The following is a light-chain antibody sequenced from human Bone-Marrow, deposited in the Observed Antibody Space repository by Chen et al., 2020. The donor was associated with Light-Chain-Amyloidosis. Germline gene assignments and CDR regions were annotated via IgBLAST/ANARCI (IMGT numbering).Light chain of an antibody. V-gene: IGLV3-25*03. CDR1: DLPTKY. CDR2: RDT. CDR3: QSADSSGTYEVI. J-gene: IGLJ2*01. Sequence: SYELTQPPSVSVSPGQTARITCSGDDLPTKYAYWYKQKTGQAPVLVIQRDTERPSGISERFSGSSSGTTATLTISGVQAEDEADDHCQSADSSGTYEVIFGGGTKLTVL.